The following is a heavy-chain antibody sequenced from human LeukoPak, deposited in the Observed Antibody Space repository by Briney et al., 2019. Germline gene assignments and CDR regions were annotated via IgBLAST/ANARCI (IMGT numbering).Heavy chain of an antibody. Sequence: GRSLRLSCAASGFTFSSYAMHWVRQAPGKGLEWVAVISYDGSNKYYADSVKGRFTISRDNSKNTLYLQMNSLRAEDTAVYYCARGYSSSWYSSAFDTWGQGTMVTVSS. D-gene: IGHD6-13*01. CDR1: GFTFSSYA. CDR2: ISYDGSNK. V-gene: IGHV3-30*04. CDR3: ARGYSSSWYSSAFDT. J-gene: IGHJ3*02.